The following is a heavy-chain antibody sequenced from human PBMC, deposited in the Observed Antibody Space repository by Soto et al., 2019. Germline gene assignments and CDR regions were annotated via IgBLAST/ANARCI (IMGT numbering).Heavy chain of an antibody. Sequence: PSETLSLTCIVSGGSISSYYWSWIRQPPGKGLEWIGNIHYSGSTNYNPSLKSRVTISVDTSKNQFSLKLSSVTAADTAVYYCARDGYEFWSGYISGTYSGMDVWGQGTTVTVSS. CDR1: GGSISSYY. V-gene: IGHV4-59*01. D-gene: IGHD3-3*01. J-gene: IGHJ6*02. CDR3: ARDGYEFWSGYISGTYSGMDV. CDR2: IHYSGST.